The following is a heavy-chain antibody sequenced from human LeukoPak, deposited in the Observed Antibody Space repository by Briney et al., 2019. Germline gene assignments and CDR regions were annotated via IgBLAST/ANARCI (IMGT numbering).Heavy chain of an antibody. CDR1: GFIFSDYY. J-gene: IGHJ3*02. Sequence: GESLRLSCAASGFIFSDYYMSWIRQAPGKGLEWVSYLSTSGDIMYYAGSVKGRFTISRDHAKNSLYLEMDSLSAEDTAVYYCARGLYGGNPADAFDIWGQGTMVTVS. CDR3: ARGLYGGNPADAFDI. CDR2: LSTSGDIM. D-gene: IGHD4-23*01. V-gene: IGHV3-11*01.